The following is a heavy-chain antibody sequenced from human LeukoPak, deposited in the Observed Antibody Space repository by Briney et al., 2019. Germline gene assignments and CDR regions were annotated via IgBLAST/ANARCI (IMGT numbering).Heavy chain of an antibody. CDR3: ARVWMTTVTTDAFDI. Sequence: ASVKVSCKASGYTFTIYVINWVRQATGQGLEWMGWMNPNSGNTGYEQKFQGRVTITRNTSISTAYMELSSLRSEDTAVYYCARVWMTTVTTDAFDIWGQGTIVTVSS. D-gene: IGHD4-17*01. V-gene: IGHV1-8*03. CDR2: MNPNSGNT. J-gene: IGHJ3*02. CDR1: GYTFTIYV.